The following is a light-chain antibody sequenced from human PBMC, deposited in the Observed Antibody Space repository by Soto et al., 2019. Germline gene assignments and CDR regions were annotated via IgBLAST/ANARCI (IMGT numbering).Light chain of an antibody. CDR3: AAWDDSLNGVL. CDR1: ISNIVSYT. CDR2: SNN. J-gene: IGLJ2*01. V-gene: IGLV1-44*01. Sequence: QSAMTQPPSASCTAWQRITISPSRSISNIVSYTVSWYKQLPGGAPKLLIYSNNQRPSGVPDRFYGYKSGSSASLGISGLQSEDEADYYCAAWDDSLNGVLFGGVTK.